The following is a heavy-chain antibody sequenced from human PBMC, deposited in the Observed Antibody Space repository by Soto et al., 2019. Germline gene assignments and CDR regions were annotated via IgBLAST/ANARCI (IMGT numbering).Heavy chain of an antibody. Sequence: QAQLVQSGAEVKKPGASVKVSCKASGYTFTSHGISWVRQAPGQGLEWMGWVSGYNGNTNYAQKFQGRVTMTTDTSTTTAYMELRSLTSDDTAVYYCARDLGAKVYYWGQGTLVNVSS. CDR2: VSGYNGNT. V-gene: IGHV1-18*01. J-gene: IGHJ4*02. CDR1: GYTFTSHG. D-gene: IGHD3-16*01. CDR3: ARDLGAKVYY.